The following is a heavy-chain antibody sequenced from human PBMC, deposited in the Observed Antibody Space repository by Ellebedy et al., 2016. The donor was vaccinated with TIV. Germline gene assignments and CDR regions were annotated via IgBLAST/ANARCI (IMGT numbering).Heavy chain of an antibody. CDR3: AREYSSAEGFDY. CDR2: IYYSGST. Sequence: MPSETLSLTCTVSGGSISDYYWNRIRQSPGKGLEWIGYIYYSGSTNYNPSLKSRVTISVDTSKNQFSLKLSPVTAADTAVYYCAREYSSAEGFDYWGQGTLVTVSS. J-gene: IGHJ4*02. CDR1: GGSISDYY. V-gene: IGHV4-59*01. D-gene: IGHD6-25*01.